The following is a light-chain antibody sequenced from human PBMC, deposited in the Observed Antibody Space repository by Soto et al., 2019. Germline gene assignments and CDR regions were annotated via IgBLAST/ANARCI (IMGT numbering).Light chain of an antibody. CDR1: HTVISSY. CDR2: GAS. V-gene: IGKV3-20*01. CDR3: EQYGSSPYT. J-gene: IGKJ2*01. Sequence: TVLTQSPGTLSLSPGERATLSCRASHTVISSYLAWYQQKPDQAPRLLIYGASNRATGIPDRFSGSGSGTDFTLTVSRLEPEDFAVYYCEQYGSSPYTFGQGTKLEIK.